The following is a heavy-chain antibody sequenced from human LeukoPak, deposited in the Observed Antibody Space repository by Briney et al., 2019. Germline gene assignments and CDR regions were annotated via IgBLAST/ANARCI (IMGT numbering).Heavy chain of an antibody. CDR1: GFTFSSYA. CDR3: AKDLWETCPRYFDY. Sequence: GGSLRLSCAASGFTFSSYAMSWVRQAPGTGLEYVLSIRNNGGSTYYADSVKGRFTISRDNSKNTLYLQMNSLRAEDTAVYYCAKDLWETCPRYFDYWGQGTLVTVSS. CDR2: IRNNGGST. V-gene: IGHV3-23*01. J-gene: IGHJ4*02. D-gene: IGHD1-26*01.